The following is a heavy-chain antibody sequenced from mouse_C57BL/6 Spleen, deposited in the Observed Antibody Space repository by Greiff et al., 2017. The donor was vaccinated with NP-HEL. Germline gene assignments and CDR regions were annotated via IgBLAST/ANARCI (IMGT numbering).Heavy chain of an antibody. J-gene: IGHJ2*01. V-gene: IGHV1-55*01. D-gene: IGHD1-1*01. CDR1: GYTFTSYW. CDR3: ARSPATVVATDY. Sequence: QVQLQQPGAELVKPGASVKMSCKASGYTFTSYWITWVKQRPGQGLEWIGDIYPGSGSTNYNEKFKSKATLTVDTSSSTAYMQLSSLTSEDSAVYYCARSPATVVATDYWGRGTTLTVSS. CDR2: IYPGSGST.